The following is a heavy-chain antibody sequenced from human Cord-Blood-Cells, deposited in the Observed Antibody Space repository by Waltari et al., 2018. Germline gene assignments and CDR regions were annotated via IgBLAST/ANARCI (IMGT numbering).Heavy chain of an antibody. V-gene: IGHV4-59*11. CDR1: GGSISSHY. J-gene: IGHJ6*02. CDR3: ARGEGGATIYYHGMDV. CDR2: IYYSGST. D-gene: IGHD1-26*01. Sequence: QVQLQESGPGLVKPSETLSLTCTVSGGSISSHYWSWIRQPPGKGLEWIGYIYYSGSTNDNPSLKSRVTISGDTSKNQCSLKLSSVTAADTAVYYCARGEGGATIYYHGMDVWGQGTTVTVSS.